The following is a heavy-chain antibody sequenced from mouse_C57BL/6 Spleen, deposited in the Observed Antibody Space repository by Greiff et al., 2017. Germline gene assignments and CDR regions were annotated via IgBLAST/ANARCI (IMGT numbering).Heavy chain of an antibody. D-gene: IGHD2-5*01. CDR3: ARVSYSNVYFDY. Sequence: QVQLQQPGAELVKPGASVKMSCKASGYTFTSYWITWVKQRPGQGLEWIGDIYPGSGSTNYNEKFKGKATLTVDKSSSTAYMQHSSLTSEDSAVYYCARVSYSNVYFDYWGQGTTLTVSS. V-gene: IGHV1-55*01. J-gene: IGHJ2*01. CDR2: IYPGSGST. CDR1: GYTFTSYW.